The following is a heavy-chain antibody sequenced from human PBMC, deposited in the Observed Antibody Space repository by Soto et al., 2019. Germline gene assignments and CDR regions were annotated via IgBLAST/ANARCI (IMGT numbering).Heavy chain of an antibody. V-gene: IGHV4-38-2*01. D-gene: IGHD3-10*01. J-gene: IGHJ5*02. Sequence: SETLSLTCAVSGYSISSGYYWGWIRQPPGKGLEWIGIIYLSGSTYYNPSLKSRVTISLDTSNNQFSLRLSSVTAADTAVYYCARGPSYGSGTYYHDCFDPWGQGTLVTVSS. CDR1: GYSISSGYY. CDR2: IYLSGST. CDR3: ARGPSYGSGTYYHDCFDP.